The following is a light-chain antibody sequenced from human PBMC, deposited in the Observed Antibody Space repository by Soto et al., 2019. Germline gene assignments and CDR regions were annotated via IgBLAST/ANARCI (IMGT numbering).Light chain of an antibody. V-gene: IGKV3-20*01. CDR2: GAS. J-gene: IGKJ4*01. CDR1: QSVSSSY. Sequence: PGERATLSCRASQSVSSSYLAWYQQKPGQAPRLLIYGASSRATGIPDRFSGSGSGTDFTLTISRLEAEDFAVYYCQQYGSSPLTFGGGTKVEIK. CDR3: QQYGSSPLT.